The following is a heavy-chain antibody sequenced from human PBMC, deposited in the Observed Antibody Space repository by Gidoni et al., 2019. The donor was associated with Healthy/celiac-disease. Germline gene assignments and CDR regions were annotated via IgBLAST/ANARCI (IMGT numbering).Heavy chain of an antibody. CDR2: IYYSGST. CDR3: ARDKGLGGFDY. Sequence: QVQLQESGPGLVKPSETLSLTCTVSGGSISSYYWSWIRQPPGKGLKWIGYIYYSGSTNYNPSLKSRVTISVDTSKNQFSLKLSSVTAADTAVYYCARDKGLGGFDYWGQGTLVTVSS. CDR1: GGSISSYY. V-gene: IGHV4-59*01. D-gene: IGHD3-16*01. J-gene: IGHJ4*02.